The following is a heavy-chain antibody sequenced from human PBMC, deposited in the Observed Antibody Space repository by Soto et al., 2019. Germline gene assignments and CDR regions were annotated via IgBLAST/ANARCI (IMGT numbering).Heavy chain of an antibody. D-gene: IGHD2-15*01. J-gene: IGHJ4*02. CDR1: GFTFSSYA. Sequence: GGSLRLSCAASGFTFSSYAMSWVRQAPGKGLEWVSAISGSGGSTYYADSVKGRFTISRDNSKNTLYLQMNSLRAEDTAVYYCAKDPHRAATTYYFDYWGQGXLVTVYS. CDR3: AKDPHRAATTYYFDY. V-gene: IGHV3-23*01. CDR2: ISGSGGST.